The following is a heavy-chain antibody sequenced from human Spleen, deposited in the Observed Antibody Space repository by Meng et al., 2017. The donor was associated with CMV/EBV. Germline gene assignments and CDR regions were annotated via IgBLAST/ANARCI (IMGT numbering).Heavy chain of an antibody. D-gene: IGHD2-15*01. J-gene: IGHJ3*02. V-gene: IGHV3-30*02. CDR3: AKLYCSGGSCYGPTSYDAFDI. CDR1: SYG. Sequence: SYGMHWVRQAPGKGLEWVAFIRYDGSNKYYADSVKGRFTISRDNSKNTLYLQMNSLRAEDTAVYYCAKLYCSGGSCYGPTSYDAFDIWGQGTMVTVSS. CDR2: IRYDGSNK.